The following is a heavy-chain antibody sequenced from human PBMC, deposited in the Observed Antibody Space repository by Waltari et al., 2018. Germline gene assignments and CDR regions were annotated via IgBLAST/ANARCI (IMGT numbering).Heavy chain of an antibody. CDR1: GFTFSRYG. CDR3: ARGIADD. J-gene: IGHJ4*02. D-gene: IGHD6-13*01. Sequence: VQLVESGGGVVQPGRSLRLSCTASGFTFSRYGMLWVRQAPGKGMEWVARIWYDGTNKNYADSVRRRFTISRDNSKNTLYLQMNSLRVEDTAVYYCARGIADDWGQGTLVTVSS. V-gene: IGHV3-33*01. CDR2: IWYDGTNK.